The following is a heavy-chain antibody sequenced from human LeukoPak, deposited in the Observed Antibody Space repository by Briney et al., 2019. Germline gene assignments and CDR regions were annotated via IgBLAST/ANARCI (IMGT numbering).Heavy chain of an antibody. J-gene: IGHJ4*02. V-gene: IGHV3-30*14. CDR3: VNQALRSDY. CDR1: GFTFSSYA. Sequence: GGSLRLSCAASGFTFSSYAMHWVRQAPGKGLEWVAVISYDGSNKYYADSVKGRFTISRDNSKNTLYLQMSSLRAEDTAVYYCVNQALRSDYWGQGTLVTVSS. D-gene: IGHD4-17*01. CDR2: ISYDGSNK.